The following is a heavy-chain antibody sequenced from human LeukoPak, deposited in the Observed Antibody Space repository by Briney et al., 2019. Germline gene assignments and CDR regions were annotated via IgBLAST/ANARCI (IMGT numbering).Heavy chain of an antibody. CDR1: GYTFTSYD. D-gene: IGHD5/OR15-5a*01. V-gene: IGHV1-8*01. J-gene: IGHJ6*03. Sequence: GASVKVSCKASGYTFTSYDINWVRQAPGQGLEWMGWMNPNSGNTGYAQKFQGRVTMTRNTSISTAYMELSSLRFEDTAVYYCARARRVVYSVAARYYYMDVWGKGTTVTVSS. CDR2: MNPNSGNT. CDR3: ARARRVVYSVAARYYYMDV.